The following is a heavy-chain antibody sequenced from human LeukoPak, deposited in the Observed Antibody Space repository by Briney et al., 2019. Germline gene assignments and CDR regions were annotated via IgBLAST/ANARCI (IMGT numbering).Heavy chain of an antibody. V-gene: IGHV4-59*12. CDR1: GGSISSYY. J-gene: IGHJ6*03. Sequence: PSETLSLTCTASGGSISSYYWSWIRQPPGKGLEWIGYIYYSGSTNYNPSLKSRVTISVDTSKNQFSLKLSSVTAADTAVYYCATSRDYGDYYYYYYMDVWGKGTTVTVSS. CDR2: IYYSGST. D-gene: IGHD4-17*01. CDR3: ATSRDYGDYYYYYYMDV.